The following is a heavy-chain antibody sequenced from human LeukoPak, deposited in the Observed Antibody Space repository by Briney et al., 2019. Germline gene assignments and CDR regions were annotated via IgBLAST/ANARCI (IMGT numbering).Heavy chain of an antibody. CDR2: IWYDGSNK. CDR1: GFTFSSYG. Sequence: GGSLRLSCAASGFTFSSYGMHWVRQAPGKGLEWVAVIWYDGSNKYYADSVKGRFTISRDNSKNTLYLQMNSLRAEDTAVYYCAKDGENCGDSAKLDPWGQGTLVTVSS. CDR3: AKDGENCGDSAKLDP. V-gene: IGHV3-33*06. J-gene: IGHJ5*02. D-gene: IGHD4-17*01.